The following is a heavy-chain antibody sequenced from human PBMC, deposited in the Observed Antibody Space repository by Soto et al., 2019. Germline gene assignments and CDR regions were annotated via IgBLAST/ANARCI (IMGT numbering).Heavy chain of an antibody. Sequence: PGGSLRLSCAASGFTFSNSAMHWVRQAPGKGLEWVAVISYAGTNEFYADSVKGRFTISRDNSKNTLYLQMSSLRTEDSAVYFCARDDGGTPIDYYFGMDVWGQGSTVTVPS. CDR1: GFTFSNSA. CDR3: ARDDGGTPIDYYFGMDV. D-gene: IGHD1-7*01. V-gene: IGHV3-30-3*01. CDR2: ISYAGTNE. J-gene: IGHJ6*02.